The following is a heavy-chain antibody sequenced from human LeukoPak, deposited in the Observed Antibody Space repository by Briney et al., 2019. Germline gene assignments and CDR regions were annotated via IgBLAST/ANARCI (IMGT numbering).Heavy chain of an antibody. CDR2: IYYSGST. Sequence: PSETLSLTCTVSGGSISSSNYFWGWIRQPPGKGLEWVGSIYYSGSTYYNPSLKSRVTGSVDMSTNQFSLKLRSVTAADTAVYYCARHWVGATYYFDYWGQRTLVTVSS. CDR3: ARHWVGATYYFDY. V-gene: IGHV4-39*01. CDR1: GGSISSSNYF. J-gene: IGHJ4*02. D-gene: IGHD1-26*01.